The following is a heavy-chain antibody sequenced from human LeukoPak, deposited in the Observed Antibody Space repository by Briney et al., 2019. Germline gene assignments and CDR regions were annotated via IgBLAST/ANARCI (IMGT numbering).Heavy chain of an antibody. Sequence: GASVKVSCKASGATFSSYAISWVRQAPGQGLEWMGRIIPILGIADNAQKFQGRVTITADKSTSTAYMELSSLRSEDTAVYYCARFALRYFDSPGDYWGQGTLDTVSS. CDR3: ARFALRYFDSPGDY. J-gene: IGHJ4*02. V-gene: IGHV1-69*04. CDR2: IIPILGIA. CDR1: GATFSSYA. D-gene: IGHD3-9*01.